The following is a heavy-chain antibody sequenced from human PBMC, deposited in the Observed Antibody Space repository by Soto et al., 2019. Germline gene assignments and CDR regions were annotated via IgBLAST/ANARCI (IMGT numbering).Heavy chain of an antibody. V-gene: IGHV3-11*01. D-gene: IGHD4-17*01. Sequence: PGGSLRLSCAASGFRFTDYYMSWIRQAPGKGLEWVSYISSSGSTIYYADSVKGRFTISRDNAKNSLFLQMNSLRAEDTAVYYCARASFASWYDNGYWGQGTLVTVSS. J-gene: IGHJ4*02. CDR3: ARASFASWYDNGY. CDR1: GFRFTDYY. CDR2: ISSSGSTI.